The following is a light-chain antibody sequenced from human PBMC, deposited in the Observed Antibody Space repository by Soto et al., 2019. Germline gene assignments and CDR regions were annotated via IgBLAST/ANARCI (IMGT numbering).Light chain of an antibody. CDR2: GAS. CDR1: QSIRYY. CDR3: QHHNSYSQT. V-gene: IGKV1-5*01. J-gene: IGKJ1*01. Sequence: DIQLTQSPPTLSASVGDRVTITCRASQSIRYYLAWYQQMPGKAPKLLIYGASSLQSGVPSRFSVSGSGTEFNLTISSLKPDDFATYLCQHHNSYSQTFGQGTKVEIK.